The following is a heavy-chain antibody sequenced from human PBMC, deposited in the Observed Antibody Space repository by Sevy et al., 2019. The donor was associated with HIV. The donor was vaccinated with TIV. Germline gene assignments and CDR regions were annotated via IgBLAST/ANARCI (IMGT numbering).Heavy chain of an antibody. CDR3: ASGAHLPLDGFDF. CDR1: GYRFSNNW. Sequence: GESLKISCQGSGYRFSNNWVAWVRQRPGKGLEWMGMIYPGNSDTRYSPSFQGQVIISADKSISTAYVQWRSLKASDTAIYYCASGAHLPLDGFDFWGQGTGVNVSS. CDR2: IYPGNSDT. V-gene: IGHV5-51*01. D-gene: IGHD1-26*01. J-gene: IGHJ3*01.